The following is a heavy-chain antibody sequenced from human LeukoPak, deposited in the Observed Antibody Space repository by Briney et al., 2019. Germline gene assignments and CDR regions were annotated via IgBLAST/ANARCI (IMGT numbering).Heavy chain of an antibody. CDR1: GGSISSYY. CDR3: ARVGDQDGYYYYYYMDV. J-gene: IGHJ6*03. Sequence: SETLSLTCTVSGGSISSYYWSWIRQPAGKGLEWIGRIYTSGSTNYNPSLKSRVTMSVDTSKNQFSLKLSSVTAADTAVYYSARVGDQDGYYYYYYMDVWGKGTTVTVSS. D-gene: IGHD4-17*01. V-gene: IGHV4-4*07. CDR2: IYTSGST.